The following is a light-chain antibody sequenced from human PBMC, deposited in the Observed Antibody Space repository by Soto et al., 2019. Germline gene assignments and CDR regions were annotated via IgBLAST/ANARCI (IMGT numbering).Light chain of an antibody. V-gene: IGKV1-9*01. J-gene: IGKJ5*01. Sequence: IQLTQSPSSLSASVGDRVTITCRASQGINTFLAWYQQKAEKAPKLLIYAASTLQSGDPSRFSGSGSGTDFTLTISSLQSEDFATYYCQLLNSYPITFGQGTRLET. CDR1: QGINTF. CDR2: AAS. CDR3: QLLNSYPIT.